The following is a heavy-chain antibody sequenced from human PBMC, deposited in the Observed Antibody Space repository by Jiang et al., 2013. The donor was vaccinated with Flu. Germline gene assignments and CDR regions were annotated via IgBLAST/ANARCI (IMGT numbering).Heavy chain of an antibody. CDR1: GDSVSSNSAA. Sequence: SQTLSLTCAISGDSVSSNSAAWNWIRQSPSRGLEWLGRTYYRSKWYNDYAVSVKSRITINPDISKNQFSLQLNSVTPEDTAVYYCASAPYGIVGASWFDPWGQGTPGHRLL. CDR2: TYYRSKWYN. J-gene: IGHJ5*02. D-gene: IGHD1-26*01. CDR3: ASAPYGIVGASWFDP. V-gene: IGHV6-1*01.